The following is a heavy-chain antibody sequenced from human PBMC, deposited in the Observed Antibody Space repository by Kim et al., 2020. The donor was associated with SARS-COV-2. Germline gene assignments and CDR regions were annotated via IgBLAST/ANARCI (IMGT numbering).Heavy chain of an antibody. J-gene: IGHJ3*02. Sequence: SETLSLTCTVSGGSISSYYWSWIRQPPGKGLEWIGYIYYSGSTNYNPSLKSRVTISVDTSKNQSSLKLSSVTAADTAVYYCARDEGVWLGELSSHAFDIWGQGTMVTVSS. CDR1: GGSISSYY. D-gene: IGHD3-10*01. CDR2: IYYSGST. CDR3: ARDEGVWLGELSSHAFDI. V-gene: IGHV4-59*01.